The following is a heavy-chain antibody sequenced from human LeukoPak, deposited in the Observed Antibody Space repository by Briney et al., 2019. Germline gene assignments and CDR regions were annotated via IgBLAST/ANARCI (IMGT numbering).Heavy chain of an antibody. CDR1: GFTFSDYN. CDR2: ISRSGSTK. J-gene: IGHJ4*02. CDR3: ARVVAHDYGDYYLVY. Sequence: GGSLRLSCAASGFTFSDYNMRWIRQAPGKGLEWVSSISRSGSTKYYADSVKGRFTISRDNAKNSLFLQMNSLRAEDTAVYYCARVVAHDYGDYYLVYWGQGTLVTVSS. V-gene: IGHV3-11*01. D-gene: IGHD4-17*01.